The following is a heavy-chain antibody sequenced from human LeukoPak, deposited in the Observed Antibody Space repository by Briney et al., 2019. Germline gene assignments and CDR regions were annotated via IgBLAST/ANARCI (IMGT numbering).Heavy chain of an antibody. V-gene: IGHV3-74*01. J-gene: IGHJ4*02. D-gene: IGHD3-3*01. CDR3: AKGITIFGVVTPIMDY. CDR1: GFTFSSYW. CDR2: INSDGSST. Sequence: AGGSLRLSCAASGFTFSSYWMHWVRQAPGKGLVWVSRINSDGSSTSYADSVKGRFTIFRDDAKNSLYLQMNSLRAEDTAVYYCAKGITIFGVVTPIMDYWGQGTLVTVSS.